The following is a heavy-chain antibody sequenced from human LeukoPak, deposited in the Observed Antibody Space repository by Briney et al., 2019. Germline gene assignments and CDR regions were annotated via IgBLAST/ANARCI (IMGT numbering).Heavy chain of an antibody. V-gene: IGHV4-34*01. J-gene: IGHJ6*03. CDR1: GGSFSGYY. Sequence: SETLSLTCAVYGGSFSGYYWSWIRQPPGKGLEWIGEINHSGSTNYNPSLKSRVTMSVDTSKNQFSLKLSSVTAADTAVYYCARDRYGDYSIYYYYYYMDVWGKGTTVTVSS. CDR2: INHSGST. D-gene: IGHD4-17*01. CDR3: ARDRYGDYSIYYYYYYMDV.